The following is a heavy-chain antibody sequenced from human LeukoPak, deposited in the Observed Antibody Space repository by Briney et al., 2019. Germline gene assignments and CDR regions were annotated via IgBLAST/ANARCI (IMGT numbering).Heavy chain of an antibody. Sequence: PGGSLRLSCAASGFTFSSYGMNWVRQAPGKGLEWVSYISSSSSAIYYTDSVKGRFTISRDNAKNSLYLQMNSLRAEDTAVHYCARERGGFCSGTSCSHAFDIWGQGTVVTVSS. D-gene: IGHD2-2*01. CDR1: GFTFSSYG. CDR3: ARERGGFCSGTSCSHAFDI. V-gene: IGHV3-48*01. CDR2: ISSSSSAI. J-gene: IGHJ3*02.